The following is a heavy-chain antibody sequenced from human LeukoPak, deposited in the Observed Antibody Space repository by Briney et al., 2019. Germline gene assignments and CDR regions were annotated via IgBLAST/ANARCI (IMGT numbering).Heavy chain of an antibody. CDR2: INPNSGGT. V-gene: IGHV1-2*02. Sequence: PRASVKVSCKASGYTFTGYYMHWVRQAPGLGLEWMGWINPNSGGTNYAQKFQGRVTMTRDTSISTAHMELSRLRSDDTAVYYCARDLSSSWYGYYYYGMDVWGQGTTVTVSS. CDR1: GYTFTGYY. D-gene: IGHD6-13*01. J-gene: IGHJ6*02. CDR3: ARDLSSSWYGYYYYGMDV.